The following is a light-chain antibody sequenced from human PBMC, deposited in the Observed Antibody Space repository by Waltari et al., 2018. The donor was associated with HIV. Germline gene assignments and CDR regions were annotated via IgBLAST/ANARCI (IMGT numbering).Light chain of an antibody. CDR1: NSDIGTYDY. CDR2: EVT. Sequence: QSALTQPPSASGSPGQSVTLSCTGTNSDIGTYDYVSWYQQHPGKAPKIVISEVTKRPSGVSDRFSGSKSGNTAFLTVSGLQAEDEADYYCSSFANRDGFYVLFGGGTRLTVL. V-gene: IGLV2-8*01. J-gene: IGLJ2*01. CDR3: SSFANRDGFYVL.